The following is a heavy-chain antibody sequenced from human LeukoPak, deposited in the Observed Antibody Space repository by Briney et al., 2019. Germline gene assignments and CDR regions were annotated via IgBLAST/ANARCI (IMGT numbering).Heavy chain of an antibody. CDR3: ARGRSYDSRATHGY. J-gene: IGHJ4*02. CDR2: IKQDGSEK. V-gene: IGHV3-7*01. Sequence: GGSLRLSCAASGFTFSSYWMSWVRQAPGKGLEWVANIKQDGSEKYYVDSVKGRFTISRDNAKNSLYLQMNSLRAEDTAVYYCARGRSYDSRATHGYWGQGTLVTVSS. CDR1: GFTFSSYW. D-gene: IGHD3-22*01.